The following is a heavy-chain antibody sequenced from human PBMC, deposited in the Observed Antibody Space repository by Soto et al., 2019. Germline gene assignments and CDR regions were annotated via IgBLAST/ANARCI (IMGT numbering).Heavy chain of an antibody. CDR1: GFTFSSYA. D-gene: IGHD5-18*01. J-gene: IGHJ4*02. V-gene: IGHV3-9*01. CDR3: AKAVGSYGNFDY. Sequence: SLRLSCAASGFTFSSYAMHWVRQAPGKGLEWVSRISWNSGSIGYADSVKGRFTISRDNAKNSLYLQMNSLRAEDTALYFCAKAVGSYGNFDYWGQGTLVTVS. CDR2: ISWNSGSI.